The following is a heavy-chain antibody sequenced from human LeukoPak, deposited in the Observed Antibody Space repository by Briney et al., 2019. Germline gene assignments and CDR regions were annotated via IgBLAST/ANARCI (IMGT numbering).Heavy chain of an antibody. J-gene: IGHJ4*02. V-gene: IGHV4-39*01. CDR3: ASYDSSGYYFLDY. CDR2: IYYSGST. D-gene: IGHD3-22*01. Sequence: KPSETLSLTCTVSGGSISGSSYYWGWIRQPPGKGLEWIGSIYYSGSTYYNPSLKSRVTISVDTSKNQFSLKLSSVTAAGTAVYYCASYDSSGYYFLDYWGQGTLVTVSS. CDR1: GGSISGSSYY.